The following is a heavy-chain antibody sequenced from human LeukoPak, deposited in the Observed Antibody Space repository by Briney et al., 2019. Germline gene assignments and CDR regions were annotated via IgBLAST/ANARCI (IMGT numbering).Heavy chain of an antibody. V-gene: IGHV3-33*01. Sequence: GGSLRLSCEASGFTFSKYGMHWVRQAPGKGLECVAVLWSDGVNKYYADSVKGRFTISRDSSKNTLSLQMNSLRVEDTAIYYCARGLGRGYNCVDYWGQGTLVTVSS. J-gene: IGHJ4*02. CDR2: LWSDGVNK. CDR1: GFTFSKYG. CDR3: ARGLGRGYNCVDY. D-gene: IGHD1-1*01.